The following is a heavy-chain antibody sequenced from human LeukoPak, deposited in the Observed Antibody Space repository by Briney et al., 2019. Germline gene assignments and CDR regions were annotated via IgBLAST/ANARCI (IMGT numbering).Heavy chain of an antibody. CDR3: AKGGATILSAFDI. D-gene: IGHD1-26*01. CDR2: ITSSGAST. CDR1: GFTFSSYA. V-gene: IGHV3-23*01. Sequence: GGSLRLSCGASGFTFSSYAMSWVRHAPGKGLEWVSVITSSGASTYYADSVKGRFTISRDNSKNTLYLQMNSLRAEDTAVYYCAKGGATILSAFDIWGQGTMVTVSS. J-gene: IGHJ3*02.